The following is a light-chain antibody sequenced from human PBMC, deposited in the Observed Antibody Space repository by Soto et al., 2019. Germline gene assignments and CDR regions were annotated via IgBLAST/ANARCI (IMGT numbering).Light chain of an antibody. V-gene: IGKV3-15*01. CDR3: QQYDTWPLA. J-gene: IGKJ2*01. CDR1: QSVSTN. Sequence: EIVMTQSPATLSVSPGERATLSCRASQSVSTNLAWYQLKPGQSPRLLIYSASTRATGIPARLSGSGSGTDFILTISNPPSEDFAVYYCQQYDTWPLAFGQGTKLEIK. CDR2: SAS.